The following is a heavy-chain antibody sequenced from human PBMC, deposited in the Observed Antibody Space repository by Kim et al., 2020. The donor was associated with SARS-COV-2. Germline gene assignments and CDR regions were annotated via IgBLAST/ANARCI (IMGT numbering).Heavy chain of an antibody. CDR3: ARGSTLPNYYYGLDV. Sequence: GGSLRLSCAASGFTFSSYEMNWVRQAPGKGLEWLSYISISGDTIYYADSVKGRFTISRDNANNSLYLQMNSLRAEETAVYYCARGSTLPNYYYGLDVWGQGTTVTVSS. CDR2: ISISGDTI. V-gene: IGHV3-48*03. CDR1: GFTFSSYE. D-gene: IGHD3-16*01. J-gene: IGHJ6*02.